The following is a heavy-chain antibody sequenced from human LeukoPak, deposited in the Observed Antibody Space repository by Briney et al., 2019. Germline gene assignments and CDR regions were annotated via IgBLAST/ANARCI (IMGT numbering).Heavy chain of an antibody. J-gene: IGHJ5*02. Sequence: PSETLSLTCTVSGGSISSGDYYWSWIRQPPGKCLEWIGYIYYSGSTYYNPSLKSRVTISVDTSKNQFSLKLSSVTAADTAVYYCAREALLWFGELSAYNWFDPWGQGTLVTVSS. CDR3: AREALLWFGELSAYNWFDP. D-gene: IGHD3-10*01. CDR1: GGSISSGDYY. V-gene: IGHV4-30-4*01. CDR2: IYYSGST.